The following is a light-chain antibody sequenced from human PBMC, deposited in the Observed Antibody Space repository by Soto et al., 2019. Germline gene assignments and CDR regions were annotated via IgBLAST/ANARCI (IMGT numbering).Light chain of an antibody. J-gene: IGKJ1*01. V-gene: IGKV1-5*03. CDR3: QQYHIYSGT. CDR2: KAY. Sequence: DIQMTQSASTLSASVGDRVTITCRASQTIDSWLAWYQQRPGKPPNLLIYKAYTLASGVPSMFSGSGSGTEFTLTINSLQPDNFATYYCQQYHIYSGTVGQGTKVDI. CDR1: QTIDSW.